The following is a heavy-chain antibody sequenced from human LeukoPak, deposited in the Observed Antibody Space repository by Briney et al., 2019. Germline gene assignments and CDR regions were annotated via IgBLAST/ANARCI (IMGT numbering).Heavy chain of an antibody. Sequence: VASVKVSCKASGYTFTDYYIHWVRQAPGQGFEWMGWINSNSGGTNYAQKFQGRVTMTRDTSISTAYMELSRLRSDDTAVYYCARVPGGAAYDLDHWGQGTLVTVSS. CDR1: GYTFTDYY. J-gene: IGHJ4*02. CDR2: INSNSGGT. V-gene: IGHV1-2*02. CDR3: ARVPGGAAYDLDH. D-gene: IGHD3-16*01.